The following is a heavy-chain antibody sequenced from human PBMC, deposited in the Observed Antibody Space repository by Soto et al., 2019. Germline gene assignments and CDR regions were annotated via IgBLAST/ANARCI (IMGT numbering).Heavy chain of an antibody. D-gene: IGHD2-21*01. J-gene: IGHJ4*02. CDR2: VYSSGTT. CDR3: ARDIASYAYGEGY. V-gene: IGHV4-4*07. CDR1: GGSINSYW. Sequence: SGTLSLTCPVSGGSINSYWWSWIRQPAGKGLEWIGRVYSSGTTDYNPSLNSRATMSVETSKNQFSLKLSSVTAADTAVYYCARDIASYAYGEGYWGQGIQVTVSS.